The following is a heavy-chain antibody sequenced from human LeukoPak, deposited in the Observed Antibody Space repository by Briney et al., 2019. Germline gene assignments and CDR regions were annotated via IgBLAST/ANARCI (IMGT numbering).Heavy chain of an antibody. CDR2: ISDTGGST. J-gene: IGHJ4*02. CDR3: AKHYDSSGYYYNY. CDR1: GFTFSSNA. D-gene: IGHD3-22*01. V-gene: IGHV3-23*01. Sequence: GGSLRLSCAASGFTFSSNAMSWVRQAPGKGLEWVSSISDTGGSTYYADSVKGRFTISRDNSKNTLYLQMNSLRAEDTALYYYAKHYDSSGYYYNYWGQGTLVTVSS.